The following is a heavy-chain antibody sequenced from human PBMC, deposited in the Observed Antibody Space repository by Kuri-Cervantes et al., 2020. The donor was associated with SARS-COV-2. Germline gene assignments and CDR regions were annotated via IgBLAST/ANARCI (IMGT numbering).Heavy chain of an antibody. J-gene: IGHJ6*02. V-gene: IGHV4-34*01. CDR2: INHSGST. CDR3: ARTNRVRYYYYYGMDV. CDR1: GGSISSFY. Sequence: SETLSLTCTVSGGSISSFYWSWIRQPPGKGLEWIGEINHSGSTNYNPSLKSRVTISVVTSKNQFSLKLSSVTAADTAVYYCARTNRVRYYYYYGMDVWGQGTTVTVSS. D-gene: IGHD3-10*01.